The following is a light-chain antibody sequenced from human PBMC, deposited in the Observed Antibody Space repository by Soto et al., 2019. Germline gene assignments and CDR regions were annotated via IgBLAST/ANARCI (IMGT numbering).Light chain of an antibody. V-gene: IGLV2-23*01. Sequence: QSALTQPASVSASPGQSITISCTGTRSDVGSYNLVSWYQQHPGKAPKFMIYEGSKRPSGVSNRFSGSKSGNTASLTISGLQPEDEADYYCCSYAGSGTYVFGGGTKLTVL. J-gene: IGLJ3*02. CDR3: CSYAGSGTYV. CDR1: RSDVGSYNL. CDR2: EGS.